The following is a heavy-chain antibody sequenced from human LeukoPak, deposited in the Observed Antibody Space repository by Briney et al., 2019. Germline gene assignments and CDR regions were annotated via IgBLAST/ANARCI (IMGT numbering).Heavy chain of an antibody. J-gene: IGHJ4*02. Sequence: PGGSLRLSWAASGFTFSSYSMNWVRQAPGKGLQWVSSISSSSSYIYYADSVKGRFTISRDNAKNSLYLQMNSLRAEDTAVYYCARSSTVTVPVDYWGQGTLVTVSS. CDR1: GFTFSSYS. CDR2: ISSSSSYI. CDR3: ARSSTVTVPVDY. V-gene: IGHV3-21*01. D-gene: IGHD4-17*01.